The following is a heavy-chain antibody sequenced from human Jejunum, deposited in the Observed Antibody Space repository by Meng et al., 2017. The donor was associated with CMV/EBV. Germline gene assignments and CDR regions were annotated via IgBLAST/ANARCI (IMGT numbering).Heavy chain of an antibody. V-gene: IGHV1-8*01. Sequence: YTFTSYDINWVRQATGQGLEWMGWINPNKGNTGYAQKFQGRVTMTRDTSINTAYMELSSLRSDDTAVYYCARSTCTRTNCYAWLDPWGQGTLVTVS. CDR1: YTFTSYD. D-gene: IGHD2-2*01. CDR2: INPNKGNT. J-gene: IGHJ5*02. CDR3: ARSTCTRTNCYAWLDP.